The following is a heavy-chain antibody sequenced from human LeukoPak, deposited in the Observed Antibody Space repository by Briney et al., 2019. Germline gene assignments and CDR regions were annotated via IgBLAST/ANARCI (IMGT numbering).Heavy chain of an antibody. CDR3: ARGRPQKGYCSSTSCYNFDY. CDR2: IWYDGSNK. D-gene: IGHD2-2*02. J-gene: IGHJ4*02. Sequence: PGGSLRLSCAASGFTFSSYGMHWVRQAPGKGLEWVAVIWYDGSNKYYADSVKGRFTISRDNSKNTLYLQMNSLRAEDTAVYYCARGRPQKGYCSSTSCYNFDYWGQGTLVTVSS. V-gene: IGHV3-33*01. CDR1: GFTFSSYG.